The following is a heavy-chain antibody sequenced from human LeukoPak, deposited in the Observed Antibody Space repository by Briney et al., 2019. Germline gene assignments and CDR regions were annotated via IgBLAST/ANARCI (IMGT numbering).Heavy chain of an antibody. CDR2: IKQDGSEK. V-gene: IGHV3-7*01. CDR1: GFTFSSYW. CDR3: ARSITAATSY. Sequence: GGSLRLSCSASGFTFSSYWINWVRQAPGKGLEWVANIKQDGSEKYYVDSVKGRFTISRDNAKNSLYLQMNSLRAEDTAVYYCARSITAATSYWGQGTLVTVSS. J-gene: IGHJ4*02. D-gene: IGHD6-13*01.